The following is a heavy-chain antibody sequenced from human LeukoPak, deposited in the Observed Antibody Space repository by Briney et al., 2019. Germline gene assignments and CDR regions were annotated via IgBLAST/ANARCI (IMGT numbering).Heavy chain of an antibody. D-gene: IGHD3-10*02. Sequence: ASVKVSCKASGYSFIGYYMHWVRQAPGQGLEWMGWINPNSGGTNYAQKFQGRVTMTRNTSISTAYMELSSLRSEDTAVYYCARGMFFIWGQGTIVTVSS. CDR1: GYSFIGYY. J-gene: IGHJ3*02. CDR2: INPNSGGT. V-gene: IGHV1-2*02. CDR3: ARGMFFI.